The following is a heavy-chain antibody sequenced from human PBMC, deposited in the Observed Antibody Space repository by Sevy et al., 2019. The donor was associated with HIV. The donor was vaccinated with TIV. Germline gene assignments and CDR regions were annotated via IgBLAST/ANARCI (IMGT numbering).Heavy chain of an antibody. CDR2: ISSSSSYI. J-gene: IGHJ6*02. CDR3: ARDPVGDYVWGSYRYSAYGMDV. V-gene: IGHV3-21*01. Sequence: GGSLRLSCAASGFTFSSYSMNWVRQAPGKGLEWVSSISSSSSYIYYADSGKGRFTISRDNAKNSLYLQMNSLRAEDTAVYYCARDPVGDYVWGSYRYSAYGMDVWGQGTTVTVSS. D-gene: IGHD3-16*02. CDR1: GFTFSSYS.